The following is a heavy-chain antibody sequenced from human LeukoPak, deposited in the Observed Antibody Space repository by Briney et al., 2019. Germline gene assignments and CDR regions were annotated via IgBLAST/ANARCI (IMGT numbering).Heavy chain of an antibody. CDR3: ARSESSARGSDY. CDR2: IYSGGGST. J-gene: IGHJ4*02. D-gene: IGHD6-25*01. Sequence: PGGSLRLSCAASGFAVGSNYMSWVRQTPARGLEWVSVIYSGGGSTFYADSVKGRFTISTDNSKNTLYLQMNSLRAEDTAVYYCARSESSARGSDYLGQGTLVTVSS. CDR1: GFAVGSNY. V-gene: IGHV3-53*01.